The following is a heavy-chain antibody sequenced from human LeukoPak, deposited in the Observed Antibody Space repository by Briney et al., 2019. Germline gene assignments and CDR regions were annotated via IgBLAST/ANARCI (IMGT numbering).Heavy chain of an antibody. CDR2: INHSGST. CDR1: GGSFSGYY. CDR3: ARAHYYGSGTSGWFDY. D-gene: IGHD3-10*01. V-gene: IGHV4-34*01. J-gene: IGHJ4*02. Sequence: SETLSLTCAVYGGSFSGYYWSWIRQPPGKGLEWIGEINHSGSTNYNPSLKSRVTISVDTSKNQFSLKLSSVTAADTAVYYCARAHYYGSGTSGWFDYWGQGTLVTVSS.